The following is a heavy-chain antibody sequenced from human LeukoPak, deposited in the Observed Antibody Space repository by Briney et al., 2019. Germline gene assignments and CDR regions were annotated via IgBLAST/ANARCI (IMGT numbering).Heavy chain of an antibody. CDR2: IYHSGST. Sequence: SETLSLTCAVSGGSISSGGYSWSWIRQPPGKGLEWIGYIYHSGSTYYNPSLKSRVTISVDRSKNQFSLKLSSVTAADTAVYYCARERGYCSGGSCYSEGLFGYWGQGTLVTVSS. J-gene: IGHJ4*02. V-gene: IGHV4-30-2*01. D-gene: IGHD2-15*01. CDR3: ARERGYCSGGSCYSEGLFGY. CDR1: GGSISSGGYS.